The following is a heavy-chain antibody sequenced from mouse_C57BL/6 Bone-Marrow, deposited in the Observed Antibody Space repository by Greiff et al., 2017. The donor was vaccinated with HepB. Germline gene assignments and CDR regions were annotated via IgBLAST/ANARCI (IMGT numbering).Heavy chain of an antibody. CDR2: IYPGDGDT. Sequence: VQLQQSGPELVKPGASVKISCKASGYAFISSWMNWVKQRPGKGLEWIGRIYPGDGDTNYNGKFKGKATLTADKSSSTAYMQLSSLTSEDSAVYFCARKTAQASYAMDYWGQGTSVTVSS. CDR3: ARKTAQASYAMDY. J-gene: IGHJ4*01. CDR1: GYAFISSW. V-gene: IGHV1-82*01. D-gene: IGHD3-2*02.